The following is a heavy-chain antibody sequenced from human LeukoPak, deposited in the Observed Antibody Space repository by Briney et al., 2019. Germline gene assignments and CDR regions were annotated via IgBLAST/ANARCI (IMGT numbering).Heavy chain of an antibody. CDR1: GFTFNSYW. Sequence: GGSLRLSCAVSGFTFNSYWMHWVRQAPGKGLVWVSRINTDGSTTSYADSVKGRFTISRDNAKNTLHLQVNSLRVEDTAVYYCASQGYYYYYMDVWGKGTTVTVSS. V-gene: IGHV3-74*01. J-gene: IGHJ6*03. CDR3: ASQGYYYYYMDV. CDR2: INTDGSTT.